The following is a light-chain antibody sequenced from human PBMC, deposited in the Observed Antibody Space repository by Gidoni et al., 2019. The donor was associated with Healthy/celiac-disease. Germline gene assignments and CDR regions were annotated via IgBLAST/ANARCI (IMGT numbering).Light chain of an antibody. V-gene: IGLV1-47*02. Sequence: QSGLTQPPSASGTPGQRVTISCSGSSSNLGSNYVYWYQQLPGTAPKLLIYSNNQRPSGVPDRFSGSKSGTSASLAISGLRSEDEADYYCAAWDDSLSVVFGGGTKLTVL. CDR2: SNN. CDR3: AAWDDSLSVV. CDR1: SSNLGSNY. J-gene: IGLJ2*01.